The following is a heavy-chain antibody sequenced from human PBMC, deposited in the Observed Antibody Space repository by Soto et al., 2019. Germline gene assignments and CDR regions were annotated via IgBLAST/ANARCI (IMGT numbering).Heavy chain of an antibody. CDR1: GGTFSIYT. D-gene: IGHD6-19*01. CDR3: ARASVAGTEGDYYYGMDV. Sequence: QVQLVQSGAEVKKPGSSVKVSCKASGGTFSIYTINWVRQAPGQGLEWMGGINPIFGTANYAQKFQGRVTITADESTSAAYMELSSLRSEDTAVYYCARASVAGTEGDYYYGMDVWGQGTTVTVSS. CDR2: INPIFGTA. V-gene: IGHV1-69*01. J-gene: IGHJ6*02.